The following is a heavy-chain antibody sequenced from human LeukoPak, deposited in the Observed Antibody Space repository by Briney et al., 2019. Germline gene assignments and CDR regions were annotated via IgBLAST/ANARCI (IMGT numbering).Heavy chain of an antibody. CDR3: ARGRVSSSTWYSTYYYFFYMDF. D-gene: IGHD4-11*01. V-gene: IGHV4-59*01. CDR2: IYYSGST. J-gene: IGHJ6*03. Sequence: SETLSLTCTVSGGSISSYYWSWIRQPPGKGLEWIGYIYYSGSTNYNPSLKSRVTISVATSKNQFSLRLSSVTAADTAVYFCARGRVSSSTWYSTYYYFFYMDFWGKGTTVTVSS. CDR1: GGSISSYY.